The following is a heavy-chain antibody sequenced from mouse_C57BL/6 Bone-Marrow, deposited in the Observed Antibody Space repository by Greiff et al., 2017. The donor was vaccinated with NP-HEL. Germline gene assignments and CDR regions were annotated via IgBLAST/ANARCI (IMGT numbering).Heavy chain of an antibody. D-gene: IGHD2-3*01. Sequence: QVHVKQSGAELVRPGASVKLSCKASGYTFTDYYINWVKQRPGQGLEWIARIYPGSGNTYYNEKFKGKATLTAEKSSSTAYMQLSSLTSEDSAVYFCASIYDGYYDYWGQGTTLTVSS. CDR2: IYPGSGNT. V-gene: IGHV1-76*01. J-gene: IGHJ2*01. CDR1: GYTFTDYY. CDR3: ASIYDGYYDY.